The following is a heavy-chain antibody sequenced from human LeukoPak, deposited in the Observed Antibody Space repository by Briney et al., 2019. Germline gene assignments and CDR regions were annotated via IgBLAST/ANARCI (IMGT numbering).Heavy chain of an antibody. V-gene: IGHV4-30-4*07. CDR2: IYYSGST. Sequence: SETLSLTCAVSGGSISSGGYSWSWIRQPPGKGLEWIGYIYYSGSTYYNPSLKSRVTISVDTSKNQFSLKLSSVTAADTAVYYCARGDYCTNGVCYLFDYWGQGTLVTVSS. CDR1: GGSISSGGYS. J-gene: IGHJ4*02. D-gene: IGHD2-8*01. CDR3: ARGDYCTNGVCYLFDY.